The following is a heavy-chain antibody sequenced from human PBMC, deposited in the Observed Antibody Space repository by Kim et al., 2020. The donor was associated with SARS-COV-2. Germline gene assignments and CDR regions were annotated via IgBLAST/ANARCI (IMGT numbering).Heavy chain of an antibody. CDR3: ARDGIVGATTGFNY. Sequence: AESVKDRFTISRVNSKSTLYLQMNSLRAEDTAVYYCARDGIVGATTGFNYWGQGTLVTVST. J-gene: IGHJ4*02. D-gene: IGHD1-26*01. V-gene: IGHV3-33*01.